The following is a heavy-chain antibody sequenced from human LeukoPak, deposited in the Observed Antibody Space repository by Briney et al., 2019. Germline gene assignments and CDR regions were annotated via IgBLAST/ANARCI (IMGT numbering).Heavy chain of an antibody. CDR2: INPNSGGT. CDR3: ARDRGRSSWYEP. CDR1: GYTFTGYY. V-gene: IGHV1-2*02. D-gene: IGHD6-13*01. Sequence: ASVTVSCKASGYTFTGYYMHWVRQAPGQGLEWMGWINPNSGGTNYAQKFQGRVTVTRDTSISTAYMELSRLRSDDTAVYYCARDRGRSSWYEPWGQGTLVTVSS. J-gene: IGHJ5*02.